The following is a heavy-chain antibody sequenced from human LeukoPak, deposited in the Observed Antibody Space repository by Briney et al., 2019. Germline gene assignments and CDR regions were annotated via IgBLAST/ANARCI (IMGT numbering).Heavy chain of an antibody. CDR2: ISTTSSSI. Sequence: GGSLRLSCAASGFSFSSYSMSWVRQAPGKGLEWLSYISTTSSSIYYADSVKGRFTISRDNAQNSLYLQMSSLRAEDTAVYYCARTRSGFYFDNCGQGTLVTVSS. CDR1: GFSFSSYS. J-gene: IGHJ4*02. D-gene: IGHD3-3*01. V-gene: IGHV3-48*01. CDR3: ARTRSGFYFDN.